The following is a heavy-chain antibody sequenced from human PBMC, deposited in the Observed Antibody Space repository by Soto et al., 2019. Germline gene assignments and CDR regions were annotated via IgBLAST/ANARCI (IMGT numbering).Heavy chain of an antibody. CDR2: IYSGGST. CDR3: ARMSTVRDDAFDI. V-gene: IGHV3-66*01. D-gene: IGHD4-17*01. CDR1: GFTVGSNY. Sequence: PGGSLRLSCAASGFTVGSNYVSWVRQAPGKGLEWVSVIYSGGSTYYADSVKGRFTISRDNSKNTLYLQMNSLRAEDTTVYYCARMSTVRDDAFDIWGQGTMVTVS. J-gene: IGHJ3*02.